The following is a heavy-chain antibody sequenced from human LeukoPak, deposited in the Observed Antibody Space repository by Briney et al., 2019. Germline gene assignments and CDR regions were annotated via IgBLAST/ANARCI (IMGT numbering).Heavy chain of an antibody. D-gene: IGHD1-26*01. CDR1: GGSVSSSSCY. Sequence: SETLSLTCSVSGGSVSSSSCYWGWIRQPPGKGLEWIGIIYYSGSTYYNPSLTSRITISVDTSKNQFSLKLSSVTAADTAEYYCARTIVGATIGYYYYMDVWGRGTAVTVSS. V-gene: IGHV4-39*07. CDR3: ARTIVGATIGYYYYMDV. CDR2: IYYSGST. J-gene: IGHJ6*03.